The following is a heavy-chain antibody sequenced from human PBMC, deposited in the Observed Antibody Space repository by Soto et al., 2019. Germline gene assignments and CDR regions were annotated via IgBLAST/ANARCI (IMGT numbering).Heavy chain of an antibody. V-gene: IGHV4-34*01. CDR3: ARRTVGYSSSWSN. CDR2: INHSGST. Sequence: SETLSLTCAVYGGSFSGYYWSWIRQPPGKGLEWIGEINHSGSTNYNPSLKSRVTISVDTSKNQFSLKLSSVTAADTAVYYCARRTVGYSSSWSNWGQGTLVTVSS. D-gene: IGHD6-13*01. J-gene: IGHJ4*02. CDR1: GGSFSGYY.